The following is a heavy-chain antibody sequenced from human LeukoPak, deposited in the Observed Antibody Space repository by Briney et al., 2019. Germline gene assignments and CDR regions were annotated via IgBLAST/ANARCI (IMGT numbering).Heavy chain of an antibody. CDR3: ARDGSGYDYYYYMDV. Sequence: TGGSLRLSCAASGFTFSSYTMNWVRQAPGKGLEWVSGINWNGGSTGYADSVKGRFTISRDNAKNSLYLQMNSQRAEDTALYYCARDGSGYDYYYYMDVWGKGTTVTVSS. J-gene: IGHJ6*03. D-gene: IGHD2-15*01. CDR1: GFTFSSYT. CDR2: INWNGGST. V-gene: IGHV3-20*04.